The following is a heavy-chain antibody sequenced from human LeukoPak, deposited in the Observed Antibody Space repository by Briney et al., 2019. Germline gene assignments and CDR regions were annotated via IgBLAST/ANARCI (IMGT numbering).Heavy chain of an antibody. CDR3: AREVDSSSGNYWYFDL. V-gene: IGHV3-11*01. CDR1: GFTFSDYY. D-gene: IGHD6-6*01. J-gene: IGHJ2*01. Sequence: PGGSLRLSCAASGFTFSDYYMSWIRQAPGKGLEWVSYISSSGSTIYYADSVKGRFTISRDNAKNSLYLQMNSLRAEDTAVYYCAREVDSSSGNYWYFDLWGRDTLVTVSS. CDR2: ISSSGSTI.